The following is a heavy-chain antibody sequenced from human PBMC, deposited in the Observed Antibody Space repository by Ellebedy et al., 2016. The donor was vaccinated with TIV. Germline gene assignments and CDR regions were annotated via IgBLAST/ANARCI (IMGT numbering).Heavy chain of an antibody. CDR2: IYYSGSTNYT. V-gene: IGHV4-59*01. J-gene: IGHJ3*02. CDR1: GGSISSYY. D-gene: IGHD4-17*01. Sequence: MPSETLSLTCTVPGGSISSYYWSWIRQPPGKGLAYIGFIYYSGSTNYTNYNPSLKSRLTLSVDTSKNQFSLKLRSVTAADTAVYYCARAPPTVAFDIWGQGTMVTVSS. CDR3: ARAPPTVAFDI.